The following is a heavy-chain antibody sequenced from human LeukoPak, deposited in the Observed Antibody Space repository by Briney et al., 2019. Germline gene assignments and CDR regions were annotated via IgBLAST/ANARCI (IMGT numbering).Heavy chain of an antibody. J-gene: IGHJ6*03. CDR2: IYTSGTT. Sequence: SQTLSPTCTVSVSSISSGSYYLSWIRQPAGKGLEWIGRIYTSGTTNYIPSLQSRVTISLDMSKNQFSLKLTSVTAADAAVYYCARGSSAVAFLFYMDLWGKGTTVTVSS. D-gene: IGHD6-19*01. CDR3: ARGSSAVAFLFYMDL. V-gene: IGHV4-61*02. CDR1: VSSISSGSYY.